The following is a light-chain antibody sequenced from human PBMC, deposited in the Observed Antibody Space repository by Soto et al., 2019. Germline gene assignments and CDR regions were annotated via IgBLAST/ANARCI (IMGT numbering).Light chain of an antibody. Sequence: DIPMTQYPSSLAASIGDRVTLTCRASETICDYVNWYQQRPGTAPKLLIYGASTLQRGVPSRFSGSGSGKYFTLAISSLHAGDFATYSCQQSYTTPYTFRQGTKLEI. CDR2: GAS. CDR3: QQSYTTPYT. V-gene: IGKV1-39*01. J-gene: IGKJ2*01. CDR1: ETICDY.